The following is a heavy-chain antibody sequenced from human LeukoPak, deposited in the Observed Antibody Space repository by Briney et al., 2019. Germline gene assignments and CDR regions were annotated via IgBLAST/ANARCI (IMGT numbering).Heavy chain of an antibody. CDR3: AKDQGPYYYGSGSYYNALWDDY. V-gene: IGHV3-21*01. Sequence: GGSLRLSCEASGFTFSLYSMNWVRQAPGRGLEWGSSTSSCGRVIYYADSVKGRFTISRDNSKNTLYLQMNSLRAEDTAVYYCAKDQGPYYYGSGSYYNALWDDYWGQGTLVTVSS. CDR1: GFTFSLYS. J-gene: IGHJ4*02. CDR2: TSSCGRVI. D-gene: IGHD3-10*01.